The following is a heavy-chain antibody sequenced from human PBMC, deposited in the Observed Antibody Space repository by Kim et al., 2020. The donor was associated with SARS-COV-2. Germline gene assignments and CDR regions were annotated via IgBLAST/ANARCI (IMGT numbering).Heavy chain of an antibody. Sequence: GGSLRLYCAASGFTFSGSAMHWVRQASGKGLEWVGRIRSKANSYATAYAASVKGRVTISRDDSKNTAYLQMNSLKTEDTAVYYCTTPYYYGSGSYVGMDVWRHGTTVTVSS. J-gene: IGHJ6*01. CDR3: TTPYYYGSGSYVGMDV. V-gene: IGHV3-73*01. D-gene: IGHD3-10*01. CDR1: GFTFSGSA. CDR2: IRSKANSYAT.